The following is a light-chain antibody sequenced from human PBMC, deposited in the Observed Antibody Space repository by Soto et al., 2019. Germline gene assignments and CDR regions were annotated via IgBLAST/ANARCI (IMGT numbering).Light chain of an antibody. Sequence: IQMTQSPSSLSASVGDRATITCRASQGIRNDLGWYQQKPGKAPKLLIYKASSLESGVPSRFSGSGSGTEFTLTISSLQPDDFAAYYCQQYNSYPWTFGQGTKVDIK. CDR3: QQYNSYPWT. V-gene: IGKV1-17*01. CDR2: KAS. J-gene: IGKJ1*01. CDR1: QGIRND.